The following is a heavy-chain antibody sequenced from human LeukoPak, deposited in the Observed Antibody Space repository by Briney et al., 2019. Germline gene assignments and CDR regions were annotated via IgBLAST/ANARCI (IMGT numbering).Heavy chain of an antibody. Sequence: GGSLRLSCAASGFTFSSNSMGWVRQAPGKGLEWVSVIYSGGSTYYADSVKGRFTISRDNSRNTLYLQMNSLRAEDTAVYYCARVSGYPPYQFDYWGQGTLVTVSS. CDR3: ARVSGYPPYQFDY. D-gene: IGHD3-9*01. V-gene: IGHV3-53*01. CDR1: GFTFSSNS. CDR2: IYSGGST. J-gene: IGHJ4*02.